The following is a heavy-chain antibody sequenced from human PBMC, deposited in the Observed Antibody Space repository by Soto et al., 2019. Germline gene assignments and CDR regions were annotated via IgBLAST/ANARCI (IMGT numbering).Heavy chain of an antibody. J-gene: IGHJ4*02. D-gene: IGHD5-12*01. CDR2: ISNGDETT. CDR3: ARDPKRRDGYNFDS. Sequence: GGAPRPSPSAPGFFFTEYPPTLVPPAPGKGLEWVSYISNGDETTHYADSVKGRFIVSRDNAKKVLFLQMSGLRVDDTAVYYCARDPKRRDGYNFDSWGRGALVTVSS. V-gene: IGHV3-11*01. CDR1: GFFFTEYP.